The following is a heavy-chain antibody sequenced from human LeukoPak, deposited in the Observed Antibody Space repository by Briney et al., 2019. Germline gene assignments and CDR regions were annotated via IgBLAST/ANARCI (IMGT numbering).Heavy chain of an antibody. J-gene: IGHJ3*02. V-gene: IGHV3-64D*09. Sequence: GGALRPSCSVSGFTFSDYTMYWVRQAPGKGLEYVSAITSNGGSTFHADSVKGRFTISRDNSKNTLYLQMSSLRAEDTAVYYCVKGRGYSYGAGAFDIWGQGTMVTVSS. D-gene: IGHD5-18*01. CDR3: VKGRGYSYGAGAFDI. CDR1: GFTFSDYT. CDR2: ITSNGGST.